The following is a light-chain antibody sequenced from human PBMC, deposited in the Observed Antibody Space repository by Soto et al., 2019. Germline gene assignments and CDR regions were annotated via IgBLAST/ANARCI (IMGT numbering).Light chain of an antibody. CDR2: SAS. V-gene: IGKV3-20*01. CDR1: QSVSANN. Sequence: EIVLTQSPGTLSLSPGERATLSCRASQSVSANNLAWYQQKAGQAPRRLIYSASSRATGIPDRFTGSGSGTDFTRTTSRLEPEDLAVYYCQQYGSSPRTFGRGTKVEIK. CDR3: QQYGSSPRT. J-gene: IGKJ1*01.